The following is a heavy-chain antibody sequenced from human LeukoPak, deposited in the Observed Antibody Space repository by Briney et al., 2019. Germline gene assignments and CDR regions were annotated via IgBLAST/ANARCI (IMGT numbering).Heavy chain of an antibody. D-gene: IGHD2-15*01. CDR1: GFTFSSYG. CDR3: AKDSSKLLRCSGGSCYSGWFDP. V-gene: IGHV3-30*18. J-gene: IGHJ5*02. CDR2: ISYDGSNK. Sequence: GGSLRLSCAASGFTFSSYGMHWVRQAPGKGLEWVAVISYDGSNKYYADSVKGRFTISRDNSKNTLYLQMNSLRAEDTAVYYCAKDSSKLLRCSGGSCYSGWFDPWGQGTLVTVSS.